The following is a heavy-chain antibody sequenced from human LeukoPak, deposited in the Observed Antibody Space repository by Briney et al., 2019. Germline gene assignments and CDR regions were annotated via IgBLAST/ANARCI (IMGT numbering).Heavy chain of an antibody. D-gene: IGHD3-22*01. J-gene: IGHJ4*02. V-gene: IGHV3-11*06. CDR3: ARGGYNYGY. Sequence: GGFTISRDNAKNSLYLQMNSLRAEDTAVYYCARGGYNYGYWGQGTLVTVSS.